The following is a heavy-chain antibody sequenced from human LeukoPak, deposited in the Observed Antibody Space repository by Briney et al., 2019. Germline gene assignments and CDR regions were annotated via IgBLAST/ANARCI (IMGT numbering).Heavy chain of an antibody. CDR3: ATEAIAVAGTLDY. D-gene: IGHD6-19*01. J-gene: IGHJ4*02. V-gene: IGHV4-61*02. Sequence: PSETLSLTCTVSSGSISSGNYYWSWIRQPAGRGLQWIGRIYTSGSTNYNPSLKSRVTMSVDTSKNQFSLKLSSVTAADTAAYYCATEAIAVAGTLDYWGQGTLVTVSS. CDR2: IYTSGST. CDR1: SGSISSGNYY.